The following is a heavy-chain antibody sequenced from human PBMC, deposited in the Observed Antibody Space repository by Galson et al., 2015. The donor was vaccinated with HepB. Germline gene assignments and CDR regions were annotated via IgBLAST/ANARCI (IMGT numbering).Heavy chain of an antibody. D-gene: IGHD3-22*01. J-gene: IGHJ6*03. CDR1: GYSFTSYW. V-gene: IGHV5-10-1*01. CDR3: ARQPTYYYDSSGYPAPYYYYYYMDV. Sequence: QSGAEVKKPGESLRISCKGSGYSFTSYWISWVRQMPGKGLEWMGGIDPSDSYTNYSPSFQGHVTISADKSISTAYLQWSSLKASDTAMYYCARQPTYYYDSSGYPAPYYYYYYMDVWGKGTAVTVSS. CDR2: IDPSDSYT.